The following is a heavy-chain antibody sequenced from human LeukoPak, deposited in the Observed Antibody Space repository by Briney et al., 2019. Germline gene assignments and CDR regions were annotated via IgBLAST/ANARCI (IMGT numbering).Heavy chain of an antibody. Sequence: GESLKISCKGSGYSFTSYWIGWVRQMPGKGLEWMGIIYPGDSDTRYSPSFQGQVTISADKSISTAYLQWSSLKASDTAMYYCARHVYYYDRGIADLVFDYWGQGTLVTVSS. CDR2: IYPGDSDT. D-gene: IGHD3-22*01. V-gene: IGHV5-51*01. J-gene: IGHJ4*02. CDR3: ARHVYYYDRGIADLVFDY. CDR1: GYSFTSYW.